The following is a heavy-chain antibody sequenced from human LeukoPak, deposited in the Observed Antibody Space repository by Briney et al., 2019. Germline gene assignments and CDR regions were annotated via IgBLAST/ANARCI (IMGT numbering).Heavy chain of an antibody. Sequence: GGSLRLSCAASGFTFSNHGMHWVRQAPGKGLEWVAFIQYDGSNKYYADSVKGRFTISRDNAKNSLYLQMNSLRAEDTAVYYCARDGYCSSTSCYTGHYYMDVWGKGTTVTVSS. J-gene: IGHJ6*03. V-gene: IGHV3-30*02. CDR2: IQYDGSNK. D-gene: IGHD2-2*02. CDR1: GFTFSNHG. CDR3: ARDGYCSSTSCYTGHYYMDV.